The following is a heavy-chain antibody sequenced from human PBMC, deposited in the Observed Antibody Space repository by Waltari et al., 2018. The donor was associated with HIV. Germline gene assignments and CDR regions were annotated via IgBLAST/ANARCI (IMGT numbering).Heavy chain of an antibody. D-gene: IGHD2-8*01. Sequence: EVQLVESGGGLVQPGRSLRLACAASGFTFDDFAMHWVRQIPGEGLEWVAGISWNKFNTGYADSVNGRFTISRDNAKDALYLQMNSLRPEDTAFYYCAKGLAVDDNGYRSKLDSWGQGTLVTVSA. CDR1: GFTFDDFA. J-gene: IGHJ4*02. CDR3: AKGLAVDDNGYRSKLDS. CDR2: ISWNKFNT. V-gene: IGHV3-9*01.